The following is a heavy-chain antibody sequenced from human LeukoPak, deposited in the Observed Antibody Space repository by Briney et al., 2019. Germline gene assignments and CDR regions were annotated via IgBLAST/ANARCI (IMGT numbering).Heavy chain of an antibody. CDR2: MNPNSGNT. Sequence: ASVKVSCKASGYTFTSYDINWVRQATGQGPEWMGWMNPNSGNTGYAQKFQGRVTMTRNTSISTAYMELSSLRSEDTAVYYCARGLRFLEWLLSWFDPWGQGTLVTVSS. J-gene: IGHJ5*02. CDR3: ARGLRFLEWLLSWFDP. D-gene: IGHD3-3*01. CDR1: GYTFTSYD. V-gene: IGHV1-8*01.